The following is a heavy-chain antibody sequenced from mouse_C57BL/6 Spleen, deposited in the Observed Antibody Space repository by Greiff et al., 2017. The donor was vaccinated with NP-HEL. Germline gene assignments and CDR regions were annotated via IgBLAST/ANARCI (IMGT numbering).Heavy chain of an antibody. V-gene: IGHV1-82*01. CDR2: IYPGDGDT. D-gene: IGHD4-1*01. Sequence: QVTLKESGPELVKPGASVKISCKASGYAFSSSWMNWVKQRPGKGLEWIGRIYPGDGDTNYNGKFKGKATLTADKSSSTAYMQLSSLTSEDSAVYFCARGDGPLGAYWGQGTLVTVSA. CDR3: ARGDGPLGAY. J-gene: IGHJ3*01. CDR1: GYAFSSSW.